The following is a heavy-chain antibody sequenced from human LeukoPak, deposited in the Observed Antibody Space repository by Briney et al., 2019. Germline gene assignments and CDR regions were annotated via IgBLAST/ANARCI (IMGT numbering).Heavy chain of an antibody. CDR3: ARGRGGTSDYYPFYFDY. D-gene: IGHD3-3*01. Sequence: GASVKVSCKASGYSFVGYGITWVRQAPGQGLEWMGWFNPENGNTNYAQKVQGRVTMTADTSTSTSYMELRSLRSDDTALYHCARGRGGTSDYYPFYFDYWGQGALVMVSS. V-gene: IGHV1-18*01. CDR2: FNPENGNT. J-gene: IGHJ4*02. CDR1: GYSFVGYG.